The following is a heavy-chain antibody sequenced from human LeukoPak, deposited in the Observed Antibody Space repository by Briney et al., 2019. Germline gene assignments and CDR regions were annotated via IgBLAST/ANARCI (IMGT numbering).Heavy chain of an antibody. Sequence: SETLSLTCAVYGGSSSGYYWSWIRQPPGKGLEWIGEINHSGSTNYNPSLKSRVTISVDTSKNQFSLKLSSVTAADTAVYYCARSRASTRWGGANYFDYWGQGTLVTVSS. V-gene: IGHV4-34*01. CDR2: INHSGST. CDR3: ARSRASTRWGGANYFDY. CDR1: GGSSSGYY. D-gene: IGHD3-16*01. J-gene: IGHJ4*02.